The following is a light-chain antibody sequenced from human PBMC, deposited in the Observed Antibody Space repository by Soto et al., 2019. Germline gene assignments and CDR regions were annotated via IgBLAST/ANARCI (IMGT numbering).Light chain of an antibody. CDR3: QQNFSNPRT. Sequence: DIQMTQSPSSLSASIGDRITITCRASQSISNYLIWYQQKPGKAPRFLIYATSFLQTGVPSRFSGSGSGTDFTLTISSLQPEDFATYYCQQNFSNPRTFGQGTRLEIK. V-gene: IGKV1-39*01. CDR1: QSISNY. CDR2: ATS. J-gene: IGKJ5*01.